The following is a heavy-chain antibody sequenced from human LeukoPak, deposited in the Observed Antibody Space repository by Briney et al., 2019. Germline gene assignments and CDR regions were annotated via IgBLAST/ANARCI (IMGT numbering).Heavy chain of an antibody. CDR2: ISTSGDGT. CDR3: AKNLLGSGAYSWYFDL. Sequence: PGGSLRLSCAASGFTFSSHGMSWVRQTPGKGLEWVSSISTSGDGTVYADSVKGRVTISRDNSKNTLYLQKNSLRAADTAVYSCAKNLLGSGAYSWYFDLWGRGTLVTVSS. CDR1: GFTFSSHG. D-gene: IGHD1-26*01. V-gene: IGHV3-23*01. J-gene: IGHJ2*01.